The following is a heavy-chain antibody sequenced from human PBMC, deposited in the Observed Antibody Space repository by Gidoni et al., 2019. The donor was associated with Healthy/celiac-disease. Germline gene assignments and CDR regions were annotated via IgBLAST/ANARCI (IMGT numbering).Heavy chain of an antibody. V-gene: IGHV4-34*01. Sequence: DGLEWIGEINHSGSTNYNPSLKSRVTISVDTSKNQFSLKLSSVTAADTAVYYCARVGRGYSYGLDYWGQGTLVTVSS. D-gene: IGHD5-18*01. J-gene: IGHJ4*02. CDR2: INHSGST. CDR3: ARVGRGYSYGLDY.